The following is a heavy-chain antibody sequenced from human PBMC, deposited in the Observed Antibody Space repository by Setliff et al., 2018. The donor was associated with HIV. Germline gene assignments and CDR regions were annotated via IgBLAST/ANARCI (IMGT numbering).Heavy chain of an antibody. J-gene: IGHJ5*02. V-gene: IGHV4-61*09. CDR1: GDSISSGSYY. D-gene: IGHD3-16*01. CDR3: AKRTFGSGRLDP. Sequence: SETLSLTCSVSGDSISSGSYYWSWIRQPAGKGLEWIGHIYASGSTNYNPSYNPSLNSRVTISVDTSKNQFSLNLNSVTATDTAVYYCAKRTFGSGRLDPWGQGALVTVSS. CDR2: IYASGST.